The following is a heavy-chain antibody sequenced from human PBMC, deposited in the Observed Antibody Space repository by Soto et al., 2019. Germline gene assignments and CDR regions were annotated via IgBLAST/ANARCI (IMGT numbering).Heavy chain of an antibody. V-gene: IGHV3-30-3*01. J-gene: IGHJ6*02. CDR1: GFTFSSYA. D-gene: IGHD3-3*01. CDR3: ARAANYDFWSGYYKSYYYYYYGMDV. CDR2: ISYDGSNK. Sequence: PGGSLRLSCAASGFTFSSYAMHWVRQAPGKGLEWVAVISYDGSNKYYADSVKGRFTISRDNSKNTLYLQMNSLRAEDTAVYYCARAANYDFWSGYYKSYYYYYYGMDVWGQGTTVTVSS.